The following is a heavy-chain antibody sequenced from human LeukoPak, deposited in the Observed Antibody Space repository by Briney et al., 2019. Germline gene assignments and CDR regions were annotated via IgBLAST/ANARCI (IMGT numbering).Heavy chain of an antibody. J-gene: IGHJ4*02. D-gene: IGHD6-19*01. V-gene: IGHV3-7*03. CDR1: GFTFSSYW. CDR2: IKQDGSEK. Sequence: GGSLRLSCAASGFTFSSYWMSWVRQAPGKGLEWVANIKQDGSEKYYVDSVKGRFTISRDNAKNSLYLQMNSLRTEDTAVYYCARDHSGWYGHCDYWGQGTLVTVSS. CDR3: ARDHSGWYGHCDY.